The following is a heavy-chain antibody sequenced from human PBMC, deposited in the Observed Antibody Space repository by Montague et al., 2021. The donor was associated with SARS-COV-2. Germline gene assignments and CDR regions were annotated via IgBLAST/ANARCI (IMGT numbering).Heavy chain of an antibody. J-gene: IGHJ6*02. V-gene: IGHV4-59*13. D-gene: IGHD2-2*01. CDR3: ARDTLVASYYYYGVDV. Sequence: SETLSLTCTVSGGSISGYYWNWIRQPPGKGLEWIGNIYSSGRTNXNPSLKSRVTMSVDTSKNQLSLNLSSVMAADTAVYYCARDTLVASYYYYGVDVWGQGTTVTVAS. CDR2: IYSSGRT. CDR1: GGSISGYY.